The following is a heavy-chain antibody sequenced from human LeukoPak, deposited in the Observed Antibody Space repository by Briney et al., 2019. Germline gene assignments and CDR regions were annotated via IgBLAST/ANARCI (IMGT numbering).Heavy chain of an antibody. CDR2: ISAYNGNT. Sequence: EASVKVSCKASGYTFTSYGISWVRQAPGQGLEWMGWISAYNGNTNYAQKFQGRVTMTRDTSISTAYMELSRLRSDDTAVYYCARDRGGYDPDAFDIWGQGTMVTVSS. V-gene: IGHV1-18*01. J-gene: IGHJ3*02. CDR3: ARDRGGYDPDAFDI. D-gene: IGHD5-12*01. CDR1: GYTFTSYG.